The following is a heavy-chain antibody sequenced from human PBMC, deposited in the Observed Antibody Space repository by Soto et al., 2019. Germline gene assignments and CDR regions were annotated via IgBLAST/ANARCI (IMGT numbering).Heavy chain of an antibody. V-gene: IGHV3-21*01. CDR3: VSSGTARLLRHSWFDT. CDR2: ITASSAYI. Sequence: EVQLVESGGGLVKPGGFLRLSCAASEFTFNTYDMNWVRQAPGKGLEWVSSITASSAYIYYADSVRGRITISRDNAKNSLFLQMHSLRAEDTAVYYCVSSGTARLLRHSWFDTWGQGTLVTVSS. J-gene: IGHJ5*02. D-gene: IGHD2-21*01. CDR1: EFTFNTYD.